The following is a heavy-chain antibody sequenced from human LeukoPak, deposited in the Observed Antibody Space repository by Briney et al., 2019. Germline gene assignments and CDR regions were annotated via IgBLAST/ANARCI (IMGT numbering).Heavy chain of an antibody. CDR1: GYTFTSYG. CDR2: ITPSFGTA. CDR3: ARQGGITIFGVAQPGGAFDI. J-gene: IGHJ3*02. V-gene: IGHV1-69*05. D-gene: IGHD3-3*01. Sequence: GASVKVSCKASGYTFTSYGISWVRQAPGQGLQWMGEITPSFGTANYAQRFQGRVTITTDESTSTAYMELSSLRSDDTAVYYCARQGGITIFGVAQPGGAFDIWGQGTAVTVSS.